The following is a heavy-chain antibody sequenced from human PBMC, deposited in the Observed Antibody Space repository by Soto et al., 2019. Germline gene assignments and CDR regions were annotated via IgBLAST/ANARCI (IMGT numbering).Heavy chain of an antibody. V-gene: IGHV3-23*01. D-gene: IGHD2-21*02. CDR1: GFTFSSYA. CDR3: AKKRYIVVVTAAVDY. CDR2: ISGSGGST. J-gene: IGHJ4*02. Sequence: LRLSCAASGFTFSSYAMSWVRQAPGKGLEWVSAISGSGGSTYYADSVKGRFTISRDNSKNTLYLQMNSLRAEDTAVYYCAKKRYIVVVTAAVDYWGQGTLVTVSS.